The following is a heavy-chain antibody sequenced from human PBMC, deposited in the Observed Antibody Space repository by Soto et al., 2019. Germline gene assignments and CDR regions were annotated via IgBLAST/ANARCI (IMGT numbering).Heavy chain of an antibody. CDR3: ARDPGYSYGYN. CDR2: INAGNGNT. D-gene: IGHD5-18*01. Sequence: QAQLVQSGAEVKKPGASVKVPCKASGYTFTSYAIHWVRQAPGQRLEWMGWINAGNGNTQYSQKFQGRVTITRDTSASTAYMELSSLRSEDTAVYYCARDPGYSYGYNWGQGTLVTVSS. CDR1: GYTFTSYA. V-gene: IGHV1-3*01. J-gene: IGHJ4*02.